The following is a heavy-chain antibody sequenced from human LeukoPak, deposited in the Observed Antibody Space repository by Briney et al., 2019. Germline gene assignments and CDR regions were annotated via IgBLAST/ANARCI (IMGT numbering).Heavy chain of an antibody. CDR3: ARNGLWFGELVYYYYYMDF. CDR1: GFTFSDYY. Sequence: PGGSLRLSCAASGFTFSDYYMSWIRQAPGKGLEWVSYISSSGSTIYYADSVKGRFTISRDNAKNSLYLQMNSLRAEDTAVYYCARNGLWFGELVYYYYYMDFWGKGTTVTVSS. CDR2: ISSSGSTI. V-gene: IGHV3-11*04. J-gene: IGHJ6*03. D-gene: IGHD3-10*01.